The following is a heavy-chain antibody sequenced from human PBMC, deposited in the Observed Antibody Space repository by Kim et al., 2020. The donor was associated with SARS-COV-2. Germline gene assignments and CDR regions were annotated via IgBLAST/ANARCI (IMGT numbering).Heavy chain of an antibody. CDR3: ARSYNFGFDI. J-gene: IGHJ3*02. Sequence: KCYVDSVQGRFTISRDNAKNSLYLQMNSLRAEDTAVYYCARSYNFGFDIWGQGTMVTVSS. V-gene: IGHV3-7*01. CDR2: K. D-gene: IGHD3-10*01.